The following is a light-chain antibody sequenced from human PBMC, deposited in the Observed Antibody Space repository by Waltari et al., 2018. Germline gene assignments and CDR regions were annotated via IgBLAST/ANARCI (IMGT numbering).Light chain of an antibody. CDR1: SRDLGSYNL. CDR2: EGS. Sequence: QSALTQPASVSGSPGQSITISCTGTSRDLGSYNLVSWYQQHPGKAPKLLIYEGSKRPSGVSNRFSGSKSGNTASLTISGLQTEDEADYYCCSYAGSSIFVVFGGGTKLTVL. CDR3: CSYAGSSIFVV. V-gene: IGLV2-23*03. J-gene: IGLJ2*01.